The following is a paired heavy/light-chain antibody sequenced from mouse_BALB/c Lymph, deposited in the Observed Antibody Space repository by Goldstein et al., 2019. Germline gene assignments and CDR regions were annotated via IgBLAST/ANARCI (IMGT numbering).Heavy chain of an antibody. J-gene: IGHJ1*01. CDR2: INPSNGGT. V-gene: IGHV1S81*02. D-gene: IGHD4-1*01. Sequence: QVQLQQSGAELVKPGASVKLSCKASGYTFTSYYMYWVKQRPGQGLEWIGEINPSNGGTNFNEKFKSKATLTVDKSSSTAYMQLSSLTSEDSAVYYCTRTGRDWYFDVWGAGTTVTVSS. CDR1: GYTFTSYY. CDR3: TRTGRDWYFDV.
Light chain of an antibody. J-gene: IGKJ1*01. V-gene: IGKV6-23*01. Sequence: DIVMTQSHKFMSTSVGDRVSITCKASQDVGTAVAWYQQKPGQSPKLLIYWASTRHTGVPDRFTGSGSGTDFTLTISNVQSEDLADYFCQQYSSYPRTFGGGTKLEIK. CDR2: WAS. CDR1: QDVGTA. CDR3: QQYSSYPRT.